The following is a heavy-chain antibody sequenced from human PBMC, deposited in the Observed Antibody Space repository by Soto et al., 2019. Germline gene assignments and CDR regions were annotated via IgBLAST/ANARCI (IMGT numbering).Heavy chain of an antibody. CDR3: ARVGYDFWSGYFGYGMDV. Sequence: SVKVSCKASGGTFSSYAISWVRQAPGQGLEWMGGIIPIFGTANYAQKFQGRVTITADESTSTAYMELSSLRSEDTAVYYCARVGYDFWSGYFGYGMDVWGQGTTVTVSS. CDR2: IIPIFGTA. CDR1: GGTFSSYA. J-gene: IGHJ6*02. V-gene: IGHV1-69*13. D-gene: IGHD3-3*01.